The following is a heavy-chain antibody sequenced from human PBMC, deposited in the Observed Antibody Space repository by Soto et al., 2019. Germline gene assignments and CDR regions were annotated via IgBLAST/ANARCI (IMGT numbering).Heavy chain of an antibody. Sequence: SETLSLTCAVYGGSFSGYYWSWIRQPPGKGLEWIGEINHSGSTNYNPSLKRRVTISVDTSKNQFSLKLSSVTAADTAVYYCARERARAYYYYYGMDVWGQGTTVTVSS. J-gene: IGHJ6*02. CDR2: INHSGST. CDR1: GGSFSGYY. CDR3: ARERARAYYYYYGMDV. V-gene: IGHV4-34*01.